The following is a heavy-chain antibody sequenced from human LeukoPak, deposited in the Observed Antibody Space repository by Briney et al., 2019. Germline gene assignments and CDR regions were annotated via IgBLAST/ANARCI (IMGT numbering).Heavy chain of an antibody. CDR1: GFTFSSYG. CDR3: AKDHSVAGDYYYYMDV. D-gene: IGHD6-19*01. Sequence: GGSLRLSCAASGFTFSSYGMHWVRQAPGEGLEWVAVISYDGSNKYYADSVKGRFTISRDNSKNTLYLQMHSLRAEDTAVYYCAKDHSVAGDYYYYMDVWGKGTTVTMSS. V-gene: IGHV3-30*18. J-gene: IGHJ6*03. CDR2: ISYDGSNK.